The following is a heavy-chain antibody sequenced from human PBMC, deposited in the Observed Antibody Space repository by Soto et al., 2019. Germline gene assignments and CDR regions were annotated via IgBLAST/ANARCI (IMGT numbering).Heavy chain of an antibody. D-gene: IGHD2-2*01. CDR2: ISYDGNNK. CDR1: GFTFSSYG. Sequence: QVQLVESGGGVVQPGRSLRLSCAASGFTFSSYGMHWVRQAPGKGLEWVAVISYDGNNKYYADSVKGRFTISRDSSKNTLVLHMNRLRAEDTAVYYCAKDWGDIEVVPGAVTEYWGQGTLVTVSS. V-gene: IGHV3-30*18. CDR3: AKDWGDIEVVPGAVTEY. J-gene: IGHJ4*02.